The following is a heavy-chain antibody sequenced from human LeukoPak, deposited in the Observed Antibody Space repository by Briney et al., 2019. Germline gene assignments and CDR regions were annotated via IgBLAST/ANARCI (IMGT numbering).Heavy chain of an antibody. CDR1: GFTVSSNY. CDR2: IYSGGST. J-gene: IGHJ3*02. CDR3: ASGRLGYCTNGVCYDAFDI. Sequence: GGSLRLSCAASGFTVSSNYMSWVRQAPGKGLEWVSVIYSGGSTKYADSVKGRFTISRDNSKNTLYLQMNSLRAEDTAVYYCASGRLGYCTNGVCYDAFDIWGQGTMVTVSS. V-gene: IGHV3-53*01. D-gene: IGHD2-8*01.